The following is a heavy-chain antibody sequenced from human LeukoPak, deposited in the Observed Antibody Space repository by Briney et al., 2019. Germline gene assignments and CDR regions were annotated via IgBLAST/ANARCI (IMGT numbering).Heavy chain of an antibody. Sequence: GGSLRLSCAASGFTFSDYYMTWIRQAPGKGLEWVSYISSSSSYTKYADSVKGRFTISRDNAKNSVYLQMNSLRADDTAVYYCAREGGYGSGRGWFDPWGQGTLVTVSS. D-gene: IGHD3-10*01. CDR1: GFTFSDYY. CDR2: ISSSSSYT. V-gene: IGHV3-11*05. J-gene: IGHJ5*02. CDR3: AREGGYGSGRGWFDP.